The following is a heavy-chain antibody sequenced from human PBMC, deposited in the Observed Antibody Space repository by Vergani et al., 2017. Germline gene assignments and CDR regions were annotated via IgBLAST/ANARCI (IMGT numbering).Heavy chain of an antibody. CDR3: AKDKGPSSSGFRFDP. Sequence: EVQLVESGGGLVQPGRSLRLSCAASGFTFDDYAMHWVRQAPGKGLEWVSGISWNSGSIGYADSVKGRFTISRDNAKNSLYLQMNSLRAEDTALYYCAKDKGPSSSGFRFDPWGQGTLVTVSS. CDR1: GFTFDDYA. CDR2: ISWNSGSI. V-gene: IGHV3-9*01. D-gene: IGHD6-19*01. J-gene: IGHJ5*02.